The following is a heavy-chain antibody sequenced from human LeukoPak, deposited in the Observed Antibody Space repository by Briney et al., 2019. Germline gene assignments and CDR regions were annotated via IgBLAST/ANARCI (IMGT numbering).Heavy chain of an antibody. CDR3: AREGYYYDTSGYYQRLGSFDI. V-gene: IGHV3-53*01. Sequence: GGSLRLSCAASGFTVSSNYMSWVRQAQGKGLEWVSVIYSGGSTYYENSVKGRFTISRDNSKNTLFLQMNSLRAEDTAVYYCAREGYYYDTSGYYQRLGSFDIWGQGTMVTVSS. J-gene: IGHJ3*02. CDR2: IYSGGST. CDR1: GFTVSSNY. D-gene: IGHD3-22*01.